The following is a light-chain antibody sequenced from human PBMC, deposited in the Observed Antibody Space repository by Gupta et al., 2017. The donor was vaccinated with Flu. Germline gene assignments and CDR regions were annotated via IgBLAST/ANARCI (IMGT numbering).Light chain of an antibody. CDR3: QQSYSTPRT. CDR2: AAS. V-gene: IGKV1-39*01. J-gene: IGKJ2*01. Sequence: DIQMTQSPSSLSAPVGDRVTITCRASQSISTYLNWYQQRPGNAPKLLIYAASSLQSGVPSRFSGGGSGTDFTLTISSLQPEDFATYYCQQSYSTPRTFGQGTKLEIK. CDR1: QSISTY.